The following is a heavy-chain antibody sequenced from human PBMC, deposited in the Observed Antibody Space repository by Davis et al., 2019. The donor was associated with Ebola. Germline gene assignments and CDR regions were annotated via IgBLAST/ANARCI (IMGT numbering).Heavy chain of an antibody. Sequence: ASVKVSCKSSGDPFTTHAITWVRQAPGQGLEWMGWMSTNNGNTNYAQKLQGRVTMTTDTSTSTAYMELRSLRSDDTAVYYCARDPRAALLDHWGQGTPVTVSS. J-gene: IGHJ4*02. CDR1: GDPFTTHA. V-gene: IGHV1-18*04. CDR3: ARDPRAALLDH. D-gene: IGHD6-6*01. CDR2: MSTNNGNT.